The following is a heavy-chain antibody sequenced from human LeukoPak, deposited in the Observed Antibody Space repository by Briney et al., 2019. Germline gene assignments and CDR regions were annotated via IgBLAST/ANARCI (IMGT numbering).Heavy chain of an antibody. V-gene: IGHV3-23*01. J-gene: IGHJ6*02. CDR3: ANRGGIVATSYYNYGLDV. D-gene: IGHD5-12*01. Sequence: GGSLRLSCAASGFTFSSYAMSWVRQAPGKGLEWVSAISGNGGSTYYADSVKGRFTISRDKSKNTLYLQMNSLRSEDTAVYYCANRGGIVATSYYNYGLDVWGQGTTVTVSS. CDR2: ISGNGGST. CDR1: GFTFSSYA.